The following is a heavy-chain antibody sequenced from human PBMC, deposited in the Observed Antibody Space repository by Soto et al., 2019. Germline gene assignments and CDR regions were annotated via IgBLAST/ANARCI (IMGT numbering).Heavy chain of an antibody. Sequence: QVQLVESGGGVVQPGRSLRLSCEASGFTYSSYNIHWVRQAPGKGLEWVAFISYDGRNKYYTDYVKGRITTSIDNYKNTLYQQMDSLRPEDTAVYYCAKGVSGQLCFDHWGQGTLGSVSS. J-gene: IGHJ4*02. CDR1: GFTYSSYN. V-gene: IGHV3-30*18. CDR2: ISYDGRNK. CDR3: AKGVSGQLCFDH. D-gene: IGHD5-18*01.